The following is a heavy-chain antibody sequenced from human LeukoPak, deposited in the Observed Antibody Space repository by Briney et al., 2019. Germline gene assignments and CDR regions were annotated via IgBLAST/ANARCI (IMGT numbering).Heavy chain of an antibody. CDR1: GFTFTSYA. D-gene: IGHD4-17*01. V-gene: IGHV3-23*01. CDR2: VSGSGDGT. CDR3: AKERLGGNYGDYAVDY. J-gene: IGHJ4*02. Sequence: PGGSLRLSCAASGFTFTSYAMSWVRQTPGKGLEWVSSVSGSGDGTYYAHSVKGRFTISRENSKKTLDLHMDSLRAEDTAVYYCAKERLGGNYGDYAVDYWGQGTMVAVSS.